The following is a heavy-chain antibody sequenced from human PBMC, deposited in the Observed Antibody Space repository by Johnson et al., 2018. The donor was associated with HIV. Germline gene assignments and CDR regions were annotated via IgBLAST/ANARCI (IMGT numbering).Heavy chain of an antibody. CDR3: VKMYYNFWSGYSAQMDAFDV. CDR2: ILNDGTNQ. J-gene: IGHJ3*01. CDR1: GFTFSSYW. D-gene: IGHD3-3*01. Sequence: QVQLVESGGGLVQPGGSLRLSCAASGFTFSSYWMSWVRQAPGKGLEWVAVILNDGTNQFYADSVKGRFTISRDNSKNTLYLEMYSLRVEDTAVYYCVKMYYNFWSGYSAQMDAFDVWGQGTMVTVSS. V-gene: IGHV3-30*18.